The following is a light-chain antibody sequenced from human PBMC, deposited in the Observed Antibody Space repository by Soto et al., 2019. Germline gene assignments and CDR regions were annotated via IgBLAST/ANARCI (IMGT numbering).Light chain of an antibody. CDR3: QQSYSSPPT. CDR2: AAY. V-gene: IGKV1-39*01. CDR1: QSISTY. Sequence: DLQMTQSPSSLSASVGDRVTIICRASQSISTYLNWYQQKPGKAPKLLIYAAYSLQSGVPSRFSGSGSGTDFTLTISSLQSEDFATYFCQQSYSSPPTFGQGTKVEIK. J-gene: IGKJ1*01.